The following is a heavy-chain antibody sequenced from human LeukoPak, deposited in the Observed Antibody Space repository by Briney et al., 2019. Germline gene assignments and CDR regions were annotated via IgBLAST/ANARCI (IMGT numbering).Heavy chain of an antibody. J-gene: IGHJ4*02. CDR3: AGGNFGNLPFDY. D-gene: IGHD4-23*01. CDR1: GLSVTNTY. Sequence: GGSLRLSCAASGLSVTNTYMNWVRQAPGKGLGWVSVIFSGGSTYYTDSVKGRFTISRDNSKNTLYLQMNSLRVEDTAVYYCAGGNFGNLPFDYWGQGTLVTVSS. CDR2: IFSGGST. V-gene: IGHV3-53*01.